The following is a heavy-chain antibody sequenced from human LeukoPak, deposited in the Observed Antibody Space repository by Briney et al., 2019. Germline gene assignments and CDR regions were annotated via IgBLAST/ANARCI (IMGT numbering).Heavy chain of an antibody. Sequence: GGSLRLSCAASGFTVSSNYMSWVRQAPGKGLEWVSVIYSGGSTYYADSVKGRFTISRDNSKNTLYLQMNSLRAEDTAVYYCAKAENFWSGVVDVWGKGTTVTVSS. D-gene: IGHD3-3*01. CDR1: GFTVSSNY. J-gene: IGHJ6*04. CDR3: AKAENFWSGVVDV. CDR2: IYSGGST. V-gene: IGHV3-53*01.